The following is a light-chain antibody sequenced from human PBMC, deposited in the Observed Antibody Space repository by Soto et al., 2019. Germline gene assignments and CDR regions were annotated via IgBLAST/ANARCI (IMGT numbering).Light chain of an antibody. Sequence: DIQMTQSPTSLSASVGETVTISCRASQRIDKYLNWYQQIPGKAPKVLIFGASSLHTGVPSRFSGSGSGTDFTLTITSLQVEDFAIYFCQQSFLTPFTFGGGSRV. J-gene: IGKJ4*01. CDR1: QRIDKY. CDR3: QQSFLTPFT. CDR2: GAS. V-gene: IGKV1-39*01.